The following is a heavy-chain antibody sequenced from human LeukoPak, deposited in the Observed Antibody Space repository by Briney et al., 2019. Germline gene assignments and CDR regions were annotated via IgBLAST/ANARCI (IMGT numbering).Heavy chain of an antibody. CDR3: ARLADCGGDCPTYYFDY. Sequence: GESLNISCKGSGYRFTSYWIGWVRQMPGKGLEWMGIIYPGDSDTRYSPTFQGQVTISADKSISTAYLQWSSLKASDTAMYYCARLADCGGDCPTYYFDYWGQGTLVTVSS. J-gene: IGHJ4*02. CDR1: GYRFTSYW. CDR2: IYPGDSDT. D-gene: IGHD2-21*02. V-gene: IGHV5-51*01.